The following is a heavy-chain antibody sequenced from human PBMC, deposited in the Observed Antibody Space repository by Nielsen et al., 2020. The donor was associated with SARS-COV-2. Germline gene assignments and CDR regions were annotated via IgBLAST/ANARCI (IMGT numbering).Heavy chain of an antibody. D-gene: IGHD3-16*01. J-gene: IGHJ3*02. V-gene: IGHV4-30-2*01. CDR3: ARGGRITFGGADDAFDT. Sequence: SETLSLTCAVSGGSISSGGYSWSWIRQPPGKGLEWIGYIYRSGRTYYNPSLKSRVTISVDRSKNQFSLKLSSVTAADTAVYYCARGGRITFGGADDAFDTWGQGTMVTVSS. CDR1: GGSISSGGYS. CDR2: IYRSGRT.